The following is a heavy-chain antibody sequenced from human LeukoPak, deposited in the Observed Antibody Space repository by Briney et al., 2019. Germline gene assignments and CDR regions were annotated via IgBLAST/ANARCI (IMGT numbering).Heavy chain of an antibody. CDR1: GGSISSYY. CDR3: AREFPYCSSTSCYIGAFDI. V-gene: IGHV4-59*12. D-gene: IGHD2-2*02. CDR2: IYYSGST. J-gene: IGHJ3*02. Sequence: KPSETLSLTCTVSGGSISSYYWSWIRQPPGKGLEWIGYIYYSGSTNYNPSLKSRVTMSVDTSKNQFSLKLSSVTAADTAVYYCAREFPYCSSTSCYIGAFDIWGQGTMVTVSS.